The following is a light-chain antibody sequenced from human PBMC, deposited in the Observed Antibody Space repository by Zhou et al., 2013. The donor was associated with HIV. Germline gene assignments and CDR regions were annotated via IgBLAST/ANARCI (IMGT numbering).Light chain of an antibody. CDR2: EAS. CDR1: QSISSW. Sequence: DIQMTQSPSTLSASVGDRVTITCRASQSISSWLAWYQQKPGKAPKLLIYEASSLESGVPSRVSGSGSGTEFTLTISSLQPDDSATYYCQHRWTFGQGTKVEIK. J-gene: IGKJ1*01. V-gene: IGKV1-5*03. CDR3: QHRWT.